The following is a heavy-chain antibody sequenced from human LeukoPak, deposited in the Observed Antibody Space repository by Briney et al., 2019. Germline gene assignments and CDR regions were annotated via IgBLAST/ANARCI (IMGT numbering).Heavy chain of an antibody. D-gene: IGHD2-2*01. CDR2: TYYKSKWYN. J-gene: IGHJ4*02. CDR3: ARGGCSSTSCRRYFDY. CDR1: GDSVSSNSAA. V-gene: IGHV6-1*01. Sequence: SQTLSLTCAISGDSVSSNSAAWNWIRQSPSRGLEWLGRTYYKSKWYNDYAVSVKSRMTINPDTSKNHFPLQLNSVTPEDTAVYYCARGGCSSTSCRRYFDYWGQRTLVTVPS.